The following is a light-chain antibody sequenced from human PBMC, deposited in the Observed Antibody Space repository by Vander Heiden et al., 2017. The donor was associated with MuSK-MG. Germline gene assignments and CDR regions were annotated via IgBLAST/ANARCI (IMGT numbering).Light chain of an antibody. V-gene: IGKV1-5*03. J-gene: IGKJ1*01. CDR1: QSISGW. CDR2: KAS. CDR3: QQYYGYSWT. Sequence: DIQLTQDPSTLAPSVGDRVTITCLSSQSISGWLAWYQQKPGKAPNLLIYKASSLETGVPSRFSGSGSGTEFTLTISSLQADDFATYYCQQYYGYSWTFGPGTKVEIK.